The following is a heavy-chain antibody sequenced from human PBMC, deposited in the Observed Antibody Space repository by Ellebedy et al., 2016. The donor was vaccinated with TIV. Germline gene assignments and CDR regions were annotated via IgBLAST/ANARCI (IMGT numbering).Heavy chain of an antibody. D-gene: IGHD1-26*01. CDR2: IRKKSNSYTT. CDR1: GFTFSSYS. Sequence: GESLKISCAAFGFTFSSYSINWVRQAPGKGLEWVGLIRKKSNSYTTEYAASVTGRFTISREDSKNSLYLQMNSLKTEDTAMYYCTRVKLGATTRCFDYWGQGALVTVSS. CDR3: TRVKLGATTRCFDY. J-gene: IGHJ4*02. V-gene: IGHV3-72*01.